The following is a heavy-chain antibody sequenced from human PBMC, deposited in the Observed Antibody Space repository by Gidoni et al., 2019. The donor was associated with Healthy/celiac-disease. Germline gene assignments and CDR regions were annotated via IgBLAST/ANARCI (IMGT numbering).Heavy chain of an antibody. CDR1: GYTFTSYY. J-gene: IGHJ6*02. D-gene: IGHD4-17*01. CDR2: INPSGGST. V-gene: IGHV1-46*01. Sequence: QVQLVQSGAEMKKPGASVKVSCKASGYTFTSYYMHWVRQAPGQGLEWMGIINPSGGSTSYAQKFQGRVTMTRDTSTSTVYMELSSLRSEDTAVYYCARDTAPTVTTDYYYYYGMDVWGQGTTVTVSS. CDR3: ARDTAPTVTTDYYYYYGMDV.